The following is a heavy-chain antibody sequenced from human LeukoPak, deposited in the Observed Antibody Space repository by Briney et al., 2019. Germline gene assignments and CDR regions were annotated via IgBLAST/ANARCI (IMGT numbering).Heavy chain of an antibody. CDR2: IYYSGST. D-gene: IGHD6-19*01. CDR3: ARSGYSSGWYNWFDP. V-gene: IGHV4-59*01. CDR1: GGSISSYY. Sequence: SETLSLTCTVSGGSISSYYWSWIRQPPGKGLEWIGYIYYSGSTNYNPSLKSRVTISVDTSKNQFSLKLSSVTAADTAVYHCARSGYSSGWYNWFDPWGQGTLVTVSS. J-gene: IGHJ5*02.